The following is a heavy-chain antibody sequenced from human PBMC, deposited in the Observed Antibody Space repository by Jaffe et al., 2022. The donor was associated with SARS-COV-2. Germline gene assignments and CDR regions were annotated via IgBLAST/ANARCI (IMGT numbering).Heavy chain of an antibody. V-gene: IGHV3-48*03. D-gene: IGHD2-15*01. CDR2: ISSSGSTI. CDR3: ATRGYCSGGSCYQPLLYYYGMDV. Sequence: EVQLVESGGGLVQPGGSLRLSCAASGFTFSSYEMNWVRQAPGKGLEWVSYISSSGSTIYYADSVKGRFTISRDNAKNSLYLQMNSLRAEDTAVYYCATRGYCSGGSCYQPLLYYYGMDVWGQGTTVTVSS. J-gene: IGHJ6*02. CDR1: GFTFSSYE.